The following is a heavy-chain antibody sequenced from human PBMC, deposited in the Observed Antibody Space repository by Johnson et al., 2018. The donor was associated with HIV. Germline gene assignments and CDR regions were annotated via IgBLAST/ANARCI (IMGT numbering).Heavy chain of an antibody. D-gene: IGHD3-22*01. CDR1: GFTFSNYW. J-gene: IGHJ3*02. CDR2: INLDGSEK. V-gene: IGHV3-7*05. CDR3: ARDGIYSSPWDAFDI. Sequence: VQLVESGGGLVQPGGSLRLSCADSGFTFSNYWMTWVRQAPGKGLEWVANINLDGSEKYYVDSVKGRFTISRDNAKNSLHLQIDSLRAEDTAVYYCARDGIYSSPWDAFDIWGQGTMVTVSS.